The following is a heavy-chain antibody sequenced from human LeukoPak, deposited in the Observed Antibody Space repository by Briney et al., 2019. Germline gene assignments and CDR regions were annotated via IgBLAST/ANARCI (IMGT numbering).Heavy chain of an antibody. V-gene: IGHV1-46*01. D-gene: IGHD3-22*01. CDR1: GYTLSTYY. J-gene: IGHJ5*02. CDR3: ARPPDFDRSGYLWAS. CDR2: LDLDGVTT. Sequence: ASLSVSCAASGYTLSTYYIHWLRQAPGQGLERMGKLDLDGVTTSYSQKFQGRVTMTRYTFTSTVYMKLTSLTPEDTAVYYCARPPDFDRSGYLWASWGQGTLVTVSS.